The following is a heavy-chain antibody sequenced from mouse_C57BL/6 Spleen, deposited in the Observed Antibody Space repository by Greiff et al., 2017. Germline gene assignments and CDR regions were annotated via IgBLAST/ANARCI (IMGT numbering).Heavy chain of an antibody. CDR3: ARESGPDWYIDV. J-gene: IGHJ1*03. Sequence: EVKLMESGPGLAKPSQTLSLTCSVTGYSITSDYWNWIRKFPGNKLEYMGYISYSGSTYYNHSLKSRISITRDTSKNQYYMQLNSVTTEDTATYYCARESGPDWYIDVWGTGTTVTVSS. D-gene: IGHD1-3*01. V-gene: IGHV3-8*01. CDR2: ISYSGST. CDR1: GYSITSDY.